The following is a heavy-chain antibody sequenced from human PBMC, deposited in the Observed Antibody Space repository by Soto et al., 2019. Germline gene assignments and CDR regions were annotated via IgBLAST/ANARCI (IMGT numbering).Heavy chain of an antibody. CDR1: NDSIRSDNW. Sequence: QVHLQESGPGLVKPSETLSLTCSVSNDSIRSDNWWSWVRQPPGKGLEWIGEIFHSGSSNNNPSLKSRVTLSVDKTKNEFSLKLNSVTAADTAVYYCARRLFVRGTLGYYYYWGQGTLVTVSS. D-gene: IGHD3-10*02. J-gene: IGHJ4*02. CDR2: IFHSGSS. V-gene: IGHV4-4*02. CDR3: ARRLFVRGTLGYYYY.